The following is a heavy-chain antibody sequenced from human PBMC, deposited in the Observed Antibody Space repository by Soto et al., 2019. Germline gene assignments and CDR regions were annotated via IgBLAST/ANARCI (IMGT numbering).Heavy chain of an antibody. CDR1: GFTFRTYW. CDR2: INNDGSSI. Sequence: GGSLRLSCAASGFTFRTYWMQWARQAPGKGLEWVSRINNDGSSINYADSVKGRFTISRDNAKNTLYLQMNSLRAEDTAAYYWARAARGGPYNWFDPWGQGTLVTVSS. CDR3: ARAARGGPYNWFDP. D-gene: IGHD3-10*01. V-gene: IGHV3-74*01. J-gene: IGHJ5*02.